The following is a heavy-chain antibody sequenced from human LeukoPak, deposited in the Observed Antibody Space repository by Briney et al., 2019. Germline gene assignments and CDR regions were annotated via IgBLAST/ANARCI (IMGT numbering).Heavy chain of an antibody. CDR2: MSSGGTYI. Sequence: RGSLRLSCAASGFTFSTYAMTWVRQAPGKGLEWVSSMSSGGTYIYYADSVRGRFTISRDNAKDSLFLLMNSLRVEDTAVYYCARGRPTGSSRRFIVQWGQGTLVSVSS. V-gene: IGHV3-21*06. CDR3: ARGRPTGSSRRFIVQ. D-gene: IGHD1-26*01. CDR1: GFTFSTYA. J-gene: IGHJ4*02.